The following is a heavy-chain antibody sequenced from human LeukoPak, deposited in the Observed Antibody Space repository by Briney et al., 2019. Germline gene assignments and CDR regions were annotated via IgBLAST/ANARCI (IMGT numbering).Heavy chain of an antibody. D-gene: IGHD5-18*01. V-gene: IGHV3-53*01. Sequence: GGSLRLSCAASGFTVSSNYMSWVRQAPGKGLEWVSVIYSGGSTYYADSVKGRFTISRDNSKNTLYLQMNSLRAEDTAVYYCAGVYTAMVTFDYWGQGTLVTVSS. CDR3: AGVYTAMVTFDY. CDR2: IYSGGST. CDR1: GFTVSSNY. J-gene: IGHJ4*02.